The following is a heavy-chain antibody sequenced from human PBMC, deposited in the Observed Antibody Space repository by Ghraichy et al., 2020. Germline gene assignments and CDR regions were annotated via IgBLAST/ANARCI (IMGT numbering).Heavy chain of an antibody. CDR3: ARVGVVNWNYVLNYFDY. V-gene: IGHV1-69*13. CDR1: GGTFSSYA. J-gene: IGHJ4*02. Sequence: SVKVSCKASGGTFSSYAISWVRQAPGQGLEWMGGIIPIFCTANYAQKFQGRVTITADESTSTAYMELSSLRSEDTAVYYCARVGVVNWNYVLNYFDYWGQGTLVTVSS. D-gene: IGHD1-7*01. CDR2: IIPIFCTA.